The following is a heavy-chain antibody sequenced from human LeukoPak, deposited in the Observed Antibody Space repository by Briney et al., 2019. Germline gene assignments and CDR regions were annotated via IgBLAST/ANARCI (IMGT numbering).Heavy chain of an antibody. V-gene: IGHV4-34*01. J-gene: IGHJ6*03. CDR2: INHSGST. CDR3: ARGSGPAAMSYYYYYMDV. Sequence: SETLSLTCSVSGASISSNYWSWIRQPPGKGLEWIGEINHSGSTNYNPSLKSRVTISVDTSKNQFSLKLSSVTAADTAVYYCARGSGPAAMSYYYYYMDVWGKGTTVTVSS. CDR1: GASISSNY. D-gene: IGHD2-2*01.